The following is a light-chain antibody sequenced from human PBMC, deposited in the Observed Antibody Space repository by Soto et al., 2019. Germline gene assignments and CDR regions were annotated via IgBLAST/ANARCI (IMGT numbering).Light chain of an antibody. CDR1: SSDIGGSKY. J-gene: IGLJ1*01. CDR3: SSYTSSGTLYV. V-gene: IGLV2-14*01. Sequence: QSALTQPASLSGSPGQSITISCTGTSSDIGGSKYVSWYQQHPGKAPKLMIYEVTYRPSGVSDRFSGSKSGNTASPTVSGLQAEDEADYYCSSYTSSGTLYVFGTGTKVTVL. CDR2: EVT.